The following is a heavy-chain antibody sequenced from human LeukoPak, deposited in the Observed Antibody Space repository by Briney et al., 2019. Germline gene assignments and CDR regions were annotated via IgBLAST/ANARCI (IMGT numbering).Heavy chain of an antibody. Sequence: GGSLRLSCAATGFTFSRHWMYWVRQAPGKGLEWVANIKQDGSAKPYVDSVKGRFTISRDNAKNSLFLQMNSLRAEDTAVYYCARDNGWSADFWGQGTLVTVSS. V-gene: IGHV3-7*03. CDR2: IKQDGSAK. D-gene: IGHD2-15*01. CDR3: ARDNGWSADF. J-gene: IGHJ4*02. CDR1: GFTFSRHW.